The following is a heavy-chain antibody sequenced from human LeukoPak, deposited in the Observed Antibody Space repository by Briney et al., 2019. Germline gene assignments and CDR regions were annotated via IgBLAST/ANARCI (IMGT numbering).Heavy chain of an antibody. Sequence: GASVKVSCKASGYTFTSYGISWVRQAPGQGLEWMGWISAYNGNTNYAQKLQGRVTMTTDTSTGTAYMELRSLRSEDTAVYYCARVDYYGSGSYLREYYYYGMDVWGQGTTVTVSS. CDR3: ARVDYYGSGSYLREYYYYGMDV. D-gene: IGHD3-10*01. CDR1: GYTFTSYG. J-gene: IGHJ6*02. V-gene: IGHV1-18*01. CDR2: ISAYNGNT.